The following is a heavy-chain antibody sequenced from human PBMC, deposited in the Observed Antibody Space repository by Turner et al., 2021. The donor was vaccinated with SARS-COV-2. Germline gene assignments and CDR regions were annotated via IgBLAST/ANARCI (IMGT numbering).Heavy chain of an antibody. D-gene: IGHD1-20*01. V-gene: IGHV1-8*01. CDR2: MNPNSGNP. CDR3: ARDLGGYNWSWGVTSYYGMDV. CDR1: GYTFTSYD. J-gene: IGHJ6*02. Sequence: QVQLVQSGAEVKKPGASVKVSCKASGYTFTSYDINWVRQATGQGLEWMGWMNPNSGNPGYAQKFQGRVTMTRNTSISTAYMELSSLRSEDTAVYYCARDLGGYNWSWGVTSYYGMDVWGQGTTVTVSS.